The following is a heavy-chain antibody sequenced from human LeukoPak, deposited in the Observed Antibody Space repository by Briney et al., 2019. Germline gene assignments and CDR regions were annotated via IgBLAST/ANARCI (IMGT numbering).Heavy chain of an antibody. CDR1: GGSISSGGYY. J-gene: IGHJ4*02. D-gene: IGHD3-22*01. CDR3: ARAPYYYDSSGSELGY. Sequence: PSETLSLTCTVSGGSISSGGYYWSWIRQHPGKGLEWIGYIYYSGSTYYNPSLKSRVTISVDTSKNQFSLKLSSVTAADTAVYYCARAPYYYDSSGSELGYWGQGTLVTVSS. CDR2: IYYSGST. V-gene: IGHV4-31*03.